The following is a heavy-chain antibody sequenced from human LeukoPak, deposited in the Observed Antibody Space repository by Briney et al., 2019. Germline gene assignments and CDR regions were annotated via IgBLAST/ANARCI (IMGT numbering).Heavy chain of an antibody. Sequence: SETLSLTCTVSGGSISSYYWSWIRQPPGKGLEWIGYIYYSGSTNYNPSLKSRVTMSIDTSNNQFSLRLRFVTAADTAVYYCARDSGTTGEVKFDPWGQGTLVTVSS. J-gene: IGHJ5*02. D-gene: IGHD3-10*01. V-gene: IGHV4-59*12. CDR3: ARDSGTTGEVKFDP. CDR1: GGSISSYY. CDR2: IYYSGST.